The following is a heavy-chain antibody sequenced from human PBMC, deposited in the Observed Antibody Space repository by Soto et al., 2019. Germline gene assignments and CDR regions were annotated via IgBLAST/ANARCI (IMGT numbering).Heavy chain of an antibody. J-gene: IGHJ6*04. Sequence: ASVKLSCPASGYTFTSYDINWVRQATGQGLEWMGWMNPNSGNTGYAQKFQGRVTMTRNTSISTAYMELSSLRSEDTAVYYCARGRSVGLRWLEGPLQYYHRGLYGRGKASTGTV. CDR3: ARGRSVGLRWLEGPLQYYHRGLYG. V-gene: IGHV1-8*01. D-gene: IGHD3-3*01. CDR1: GYTFTSYD. CDR2: MNPNSGNT.